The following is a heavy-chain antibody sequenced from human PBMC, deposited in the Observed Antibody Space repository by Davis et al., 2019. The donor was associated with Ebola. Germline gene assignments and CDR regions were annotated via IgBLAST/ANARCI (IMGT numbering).Heavy chain of an antibody. CDR2: VSPDGSAT. J-gene: IGHJ5*02. V-gene: IGHV3-74*01. CDR3: AKGTAAAGIENWFDP. CDR1: GFGFSNYW. Sequence: HTGGSLRLSCAASGFGFSNYWIHWVRQAPGKGLVWVSRVSPDGSATGYADSVRGRFTISRDNAKNTLYLQMNSLRAEDTAVYYCAKGTAAAGIENWFDPWGQGTLVTVSS. D-gene: IGHD6-13*01.